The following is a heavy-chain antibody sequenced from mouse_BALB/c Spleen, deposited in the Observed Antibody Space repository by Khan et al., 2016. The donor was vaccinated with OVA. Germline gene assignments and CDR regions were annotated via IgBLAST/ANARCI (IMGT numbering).Heavy chain of an antibody. CDR3: TRFYSYGSSFSY. CDR2: IHYSGST. CDR1: GYSITSGYS. D-gene: IGHD1-1*01. J-gene: IGHJ3*01. V-gene: IGHV3-1*02. Sequence: EVKLLESGPDLVKPSQSLSLTCTVTGYSITSGYSWHWIRQFPGNKLEWMGYIHYSGSTDYNPSLKSRISITRNTSKNQFFLQLNSVTTEDTGTDYCTRFYSYGSSFSYWGQGTLVTVSA.